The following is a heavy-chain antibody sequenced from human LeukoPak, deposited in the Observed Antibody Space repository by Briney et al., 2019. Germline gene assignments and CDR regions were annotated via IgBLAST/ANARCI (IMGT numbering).Heavy chain of an antibody. Sequence: SETLSLTCTVSGGSISIANYLWGWIRQPPGKGLEWIGSTYYDGSTYYNPSLKSRVTISRDTSKDQFSLRLSSVTAADTAVYYCARRSSGRPVDYWGQGTLVTVSS. V-gene: IGHV4-39*07. D-gene: IGHD3-3*01. J-gene: IGHJ4*02. CDR1: GGSISIANYL. CDR3: ARRSSGRPVDY. CDR2: TYYDGST.